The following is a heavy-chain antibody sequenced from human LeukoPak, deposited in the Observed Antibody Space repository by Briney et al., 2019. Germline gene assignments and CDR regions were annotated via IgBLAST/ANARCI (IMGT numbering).Heavy chain of an antibody. CDR1: GFTFSSYA. D-gene: IGHD3-10*01. CDR2: ISGSGGSA. V-gene: IGHV3-23*01. Sequence: AGGSLRLSRAASGFTFSSYAMSWVRQAPGKGLEWVSAISGSGGSAYYADSVKGRFTISRDNSKNTLFLQMDSLRADDTAVYYCAKGRSVIRGELDYWGQGNLVTVSS. J-gene: IGHJ4*02. CDR3: AKGRSVIRGELDY.